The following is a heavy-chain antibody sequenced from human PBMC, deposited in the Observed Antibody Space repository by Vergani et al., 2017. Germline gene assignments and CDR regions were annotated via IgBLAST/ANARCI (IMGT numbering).Heavy chain of an antibody. CDR1: GGSFSGYY. CDR2: INHSGST. D-gene: IGHD3-10*01. J-gene: IGHJ5*02. V-gene: IGHV4-34*01. Sequence: QVQLQQWGAGLLKPSETLSLTCAVYGGSFSGYYWSWIRQPPGKGLEWIGEINHSGSTNYNPSLKSRVTISVDTSKNQFSLKLSSMTAADTAVYYCARGGRMVREVINWFDPWGQGTLVTVSS. CDR3: ARGGRMVREVINWFDP.